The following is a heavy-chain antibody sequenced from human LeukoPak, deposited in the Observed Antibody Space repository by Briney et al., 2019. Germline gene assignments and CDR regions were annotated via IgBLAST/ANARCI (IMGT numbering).Heavy chain of an antibody. V-gene: IGHV3-23*01. CDR1: GFTVSSNY. CDR3: VRDLHWGGFDV. CDR2: ISPSGDIT. D-gene: IGHD7-27*01. J-gene: IGHJ3*01. Sequence: PGGSLRLSCAASGFTVSSNYMSWVRQAPGKGLEWVSGISPSGDITYYADSVMGRFSISRDNPKSTVSLQMSSLRAEDTALYYCVRDLHWGGFDVWGKGTMVTVSS.